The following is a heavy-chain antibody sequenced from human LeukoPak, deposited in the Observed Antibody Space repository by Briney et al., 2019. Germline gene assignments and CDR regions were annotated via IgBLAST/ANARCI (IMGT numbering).Heavy chain of an antibody. CDR1: GFTFSSYA. CDR2: ISGSGGST. D-gene: IGHD4-11*01. CDR3: AKVPPIYSIVYYFDY. V-gene: IGHV3-23*01. Sequence: PGGSLRLSCAASGFTFSSYAMSWVRQAPGKGLEWVSAISGSGGSTYYADSVKGRFTISRDNSKNTLYLQMNTLRAEDTAVYYCAKVPPIYSIVYYFDYWGQGTLVTVSS. J-gene: IGHJ4*02.